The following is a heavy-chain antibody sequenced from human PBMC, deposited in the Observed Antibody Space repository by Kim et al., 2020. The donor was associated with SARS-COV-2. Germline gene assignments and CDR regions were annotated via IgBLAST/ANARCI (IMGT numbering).Heavy chain of an antibody. CDR2: IYHSGST. D-gene: IGHD6-19*01. CDR3: ARDRRGIAVAGYYYYGMDV. V-gene: IGHV4-4*02. CDR1: GGSISSSNW. J-gene: IGHJ6*02. Sequence: SETLSLTCAVSGGSISSSNWWSWVRQPPGKGLEWIGEIYHSGSTNYNPSLKSRVTISVDKSKNQFSLKLSSVTAADTAVYYCARDRRGIAVAGYYYYGMDVWGQGTTVTVSS.